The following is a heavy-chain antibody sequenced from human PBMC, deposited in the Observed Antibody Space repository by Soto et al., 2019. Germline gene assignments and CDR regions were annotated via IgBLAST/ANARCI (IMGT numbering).Heavy chain of an antibody. J-gene: IGHJ6*02. CDR3: AKDASVYIVATQPLYYGMDV. V-gene: IGHV3-30*18. CDR1: GFTFSSYG. Sequence: GGSLRLSCAASGFTFSSYGMHWVRQAPGKGLEWVTVISYDGSNKYYADSVKGRFTISRDNSKNTLYLQMNSLRAEDTAVYYCAKDASVYIVATQPLYYGMDVLGQGTKVTVSS. D-gene: IGHD5-12*01. CDR2: ISYDGSNK.